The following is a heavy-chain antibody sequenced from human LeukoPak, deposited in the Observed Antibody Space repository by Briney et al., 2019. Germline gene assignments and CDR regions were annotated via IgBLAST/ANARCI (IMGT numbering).Heavy chain of an antibody. Sequence: PGGSLRLSCAASGFTFDDYVMGWVRQAPGKGLEWVANIKQDGSEKYYVDSVKGRFTISRDNAKNSLYLQMNSLRAEDTAVYYCARGPRYGTMDVWGKGTTVTVSS. CDR1: GFTFDDYV. D-gene: IGHD5-18*01. CDR3: ARGPRYGTMDV. J-gene: IGHJ6*04. V-gene: IGHV3-7*04. CDR2: IKQDGSEK.